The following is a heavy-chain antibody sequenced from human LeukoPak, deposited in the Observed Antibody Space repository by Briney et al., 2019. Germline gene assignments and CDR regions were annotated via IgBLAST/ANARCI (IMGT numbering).Heavy chain of an antibody. J-gene: IGHJ4*02. D-gene: IGHD5-24*01. Sequence: GGSLRLSCAASGFTFSSYWMSWVRQAPGKGLEWVANVKQDGSEKYYVDSVKGRFTISRDNAKNSLYLQMNSLRAEDTAVYYCAREYRDGYNSYFDYWGQGTLVTVSS. CDR2: VKQDGSEK. V-gene: IGHV3-7*01. CDR3: AREYRDGYNSYFDY. CDR1: GFTFSSYW.